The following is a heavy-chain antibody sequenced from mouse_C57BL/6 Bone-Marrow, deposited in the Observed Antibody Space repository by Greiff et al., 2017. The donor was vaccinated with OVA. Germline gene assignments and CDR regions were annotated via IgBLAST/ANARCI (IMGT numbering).Heavy chain of an antibody. CDR3: ALSIYYGNYGYFDY. J-gene: IGHJ2*01. V-gene: IGHV14-2*01. CDR2: IDPEDGET. D-gene: IGHD2-1*01. Sequence: EVQLQQSGAELVKPGASVKLSCTASGFNIKDYYMHWMKQRTEQGLEWIGRIDPEDGETKYAPKFQGKATITADTSSNTAYLQLSSLTSEDTAVYYCALSIYYGNYGYFDYWGQGTTLTVSS. CDR1: GFNIKDYY.